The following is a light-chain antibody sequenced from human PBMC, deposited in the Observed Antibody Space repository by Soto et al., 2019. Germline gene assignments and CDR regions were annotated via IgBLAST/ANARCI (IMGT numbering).Light chain of an antibody. CDR3: QQSYSTPRT. Sequence: DIQMTQSPSSQSASVGDRVTMTCRASQNISSYLNWYQQKPGKAPKLLIYAASSLQSGVPSRFSGSGSGTDFTLTISSLQPEDFATYYCQQSYSTPRTFGQGTKVEIK. CDR1: QNISSY. J-gene: IGKJ1*01. CDR2: AAS. V-gene: IGKV1-39*01.